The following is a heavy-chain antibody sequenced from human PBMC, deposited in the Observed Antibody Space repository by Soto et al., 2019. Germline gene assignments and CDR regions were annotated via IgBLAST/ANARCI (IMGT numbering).Heavy chain of an antibody. CDR1: GGSISSYN. CDR2: IYYSGST. V-gene: IGHV4-59*12. Sequence: SETLSLTCTVSGGSISSYNWSWFRQPPGKGLEWIGYIYYSGSTNYNPSLKSRLTISVDKSKNQFSLKLSSVTAADTAVYYCASEMARGVIITVLWGQGTLVTVSS. CDR3: ASEMARGVIITVL. D-gene: IGHD3-10*01. J-gene: IGHJ4*02.